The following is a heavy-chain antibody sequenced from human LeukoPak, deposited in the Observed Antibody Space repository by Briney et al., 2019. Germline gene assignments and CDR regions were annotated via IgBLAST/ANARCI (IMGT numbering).Heavy chain of an antibody. Sequence: PGGSLRLSCAASGFTFSSYTMNWVRQALGQGLEWVSTISDPHSGSQTHYADSVKGRSTISRDNSKNTLYLQMNSLRAEDTAVYYCARGGYYDSGGYPHFDYWGQGTLVTVSS. V-gene: IGHV3-23*01. CDR3: ARGGYYDSGGYPHFDY. J-gene: IGHJ4*02. CDR1: GFTFSSYT. D-gene: IGHD3-22*01. CDR2: ISDPHSGSQT.